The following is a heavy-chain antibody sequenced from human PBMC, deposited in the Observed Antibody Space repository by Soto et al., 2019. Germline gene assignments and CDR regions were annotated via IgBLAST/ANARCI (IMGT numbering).Heavy chain of an antibody. CDR3: ARVPTYYRNSSGYQPFHP. V-gene: IGHV4-31*03. D-gene: IGHD3-22*01. Sequence: SETLSLTCTFSCGSITSGGYYWAWIRQHPRKGLEWLGYIHYSGGATYSPSYNPSLKSRTTISVDTSNSQFSLKLTAVTAADTAIYYCARVPTYYRNSSGYQPFHPWGQGTLVTVSS. CDR1: CGSITSGGYY. CDR2: IHYSGGATYSP. J-gene: IGHJ5*02.